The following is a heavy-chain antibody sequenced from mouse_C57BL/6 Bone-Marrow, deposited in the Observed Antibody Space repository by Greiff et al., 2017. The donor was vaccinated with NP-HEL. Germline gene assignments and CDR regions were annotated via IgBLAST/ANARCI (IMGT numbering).Heavy chain of an antibody. D-gene: IGHD1-1*01. CDR2: IRSKSSNYAT. V-gene: IGHV10-3*01. Sequence: EVHLVESGGGLVQPKGSLKLSCAASGFTFNTYAMHWVRQAPGKGLEWVARIRSKSSNYATYYADSVKDRFTISRDDSQSMLYLQMNNLKTEDTAMYYCVRAPYVSSPSYWYFDVWGTGTTVTVS. CDR3: VRAPYVSSPSYWYFDV. J-gene: IGHJ1*03. CDR1: GFTFNTYA.